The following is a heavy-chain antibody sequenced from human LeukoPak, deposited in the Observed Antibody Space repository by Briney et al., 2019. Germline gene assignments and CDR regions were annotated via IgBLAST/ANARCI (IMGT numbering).Heavy chain of an antibody. J-gene: IGHJ6*03. Sequence: PGGSLRLSCAASGFTFSSYWMTWVRQAPGKGLEWVANIKQDGSEKYYVGSVKGRFTISRGNAKNSLYVQINNLRAEDTAVYYCASPRVVVGYYMDVWGKGTTVTVSS. D-gene: IGHD2-15*01. CDR1: GFTFSSYW. CDR2: IKQDGSEK. V-gene: IGHV3-7*01. CDR3: ASPRVVVGYYMDV.